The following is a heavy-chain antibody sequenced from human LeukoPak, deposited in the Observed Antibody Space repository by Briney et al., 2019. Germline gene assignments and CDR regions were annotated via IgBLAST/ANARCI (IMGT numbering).Heavy chain of an antibody. Sequence: GGSLRLSCAASGFTLSSYAMHWVRQAPGKGLEWVAVISYGGDNKYYADSVKGRFTISRDNSKDTLYLQMNSLRAEDTAVYYCARDFEAHDLRPIGYWGQGTLVTVSS. CDR3: ARDFEAHDLRPIGY. J-gene: IGHJ4*02. CDR1: GFTLSSYA. CDR2: ISYGGDNK. V-gene: IGHV3-30*01. D-gene: IGHD3-3*01.